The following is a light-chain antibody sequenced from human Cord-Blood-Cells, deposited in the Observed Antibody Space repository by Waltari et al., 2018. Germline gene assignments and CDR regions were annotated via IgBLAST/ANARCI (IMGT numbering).Light chain of an antibody. CDR2: KDS. Sequence: SYELTQPPSVSVSLGQMARITCSGEALPNKYAYWYQQKPGQFPVLGIYKDSERPSGIPERFSGSSSGTIVTLTISGVQAEDDADYYFLSADSRGVFGTGTKVTVL. CDR1: ALPNKY. V-gene: IGLV3-16*01. J-gene: IGLJ1*01. CDR3: LSADSRGV.